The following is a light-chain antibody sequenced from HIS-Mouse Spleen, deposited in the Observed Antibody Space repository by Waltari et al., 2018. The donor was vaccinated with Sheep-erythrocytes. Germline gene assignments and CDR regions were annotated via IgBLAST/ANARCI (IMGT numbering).Light chain of an antibody. V-gene: IGLV2-11*01. J-gene: IGLJ2*01. CDR3: CSYAGSYTLV. CDR1: SSDAGGYNY. Sequence: QSALTQPRSVSGSPGHPVTIPGTGTSSDAGGYNYFSWYQQHPGKAPKLMIYDVSKRPSGVPDRFSGSRSGNTASLTISGLQAEDEADYYCCSYAGSYTLVFGGGTKLTVL. CDR2: DVS.